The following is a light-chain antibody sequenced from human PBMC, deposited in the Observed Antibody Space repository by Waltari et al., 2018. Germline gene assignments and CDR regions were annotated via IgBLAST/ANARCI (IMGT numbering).Light chain of an antibody. CDR1: QSVLYSPDNKNY. Sequence: SSQSVLYSPDNKNYLAWYQQKPGQPPKLLIYWASTRESGVPDRFSGSGSETDFTLTISSLQAEDVAVYYCQEYFSAPYTFGQGTKLEI. CDR3: QEYFSAPYT. J-gene: IGKJ2*01. V-gene: IGKV4-1*01. CDR2: WAS.